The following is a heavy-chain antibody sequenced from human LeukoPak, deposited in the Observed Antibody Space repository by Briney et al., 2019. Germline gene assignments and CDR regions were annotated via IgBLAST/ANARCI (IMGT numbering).Heavy chain of an antibody. V-gene: IGHV3-30*02. CDR1: GFTFSSYG. CDR2: IRYDGSNK. D-gene: IGHD6-25*01. J-gene: IGHJ6*03. Sequence: PRGSLRLSCAASGFTFSSYGMYWVRQAPGKGLEWVAFIRYDGSNKYYADSVKGRFTISRDNSKNTLYLQMKSLRSEDTAVYYCARGVYSSGYYMDVWGKGTTVTISS. CDR3: ARGVYSSGYYMDV.